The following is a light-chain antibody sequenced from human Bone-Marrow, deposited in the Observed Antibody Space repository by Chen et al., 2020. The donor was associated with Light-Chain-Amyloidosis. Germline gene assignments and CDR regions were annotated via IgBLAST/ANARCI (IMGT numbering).Light chain of an antibody. J-gene: IGLJ2*01. CDR1: DLPTKY. CDR3: QSADSSGTYEVI. V-gene: IGLV3-25*03. Sequence: SYELIQPPSVSVSPGQTARITCSGDDLPTKYAYWYQQTPGQAPVLVIHRDTERPSGISERFSGSSSGTTATLTISGVQAEDEADYHCQSADSSGTYEVIFGGGTKLTVL. CDR2: RDT.